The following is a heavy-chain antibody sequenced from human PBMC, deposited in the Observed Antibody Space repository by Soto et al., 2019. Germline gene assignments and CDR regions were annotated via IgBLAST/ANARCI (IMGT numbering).Heavy chain of an antibody. CDR1: GDSISTVDYF. J-gene: IGHJ5*01. CDR3: ARGRYCLTGRCFPNWFDS. V-gene: IGHV4-30-4*01. Sequence: SETLSLTCSVSGDSISTVDYFWAWIRQPPGQALEYIGYIYKSATTYYNPSFEGRVAISLDTSKSHFSLNVTSVTAADTAVYFCARGRYCLTGRCFPNWFDSWGQGALVTVSS. CDR2: IYKSATT. D-gene: IGHD2-15*01.